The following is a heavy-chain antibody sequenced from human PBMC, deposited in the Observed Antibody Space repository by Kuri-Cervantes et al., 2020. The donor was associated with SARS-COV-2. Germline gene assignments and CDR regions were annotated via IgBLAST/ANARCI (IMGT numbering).Heavy chain of an antibody. CDR1: GYSFSSYW. D-gene: IGHD3-22*01. V-gene: IGHV5-51*01. CDR2: IYPGDSDI. J-gene: IGHJ5*02. CDR3: ARLVGYYDSSGPECYNWFDP. Sequence: GESLKISCTGSGYSFSSYWIGWVRQMPGKGLECRGIIYPGDSDIRYRPSCQAQVTISADKSISTAYLQWSSLKASDTAMYYCARLVGYYDSSGPECYNWFDPWGQGTLVTVSS.